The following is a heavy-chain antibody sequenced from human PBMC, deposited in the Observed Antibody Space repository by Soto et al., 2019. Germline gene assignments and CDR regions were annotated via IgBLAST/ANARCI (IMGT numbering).Heavy chain of an antibody. Sequence: SETLSLTCAVYGGSFSGYYWSWIRQPPGKGLEWIGEINHSGSTNYNPSLKSRVTISVDTSKNQFSLKLSSVTAADTAVYYCARKGQLLRNLYYFDYWGQGTLVTVSS. CDR3: ARKGQLLRNLYYFDY. J-gene: IGHJ4*02. V-gene: IGHV4-34*01. CDR2: INHSGST. D-gene: IGHD2-2*01. CDR1: GGSFSGYY.